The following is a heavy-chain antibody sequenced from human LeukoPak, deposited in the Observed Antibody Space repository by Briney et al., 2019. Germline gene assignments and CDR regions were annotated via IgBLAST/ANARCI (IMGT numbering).Heavy chain of an antibody. CDR2: IKQDGSEK. Sequence: PGGSLRLSCAASGFTFSSYWMSWVRQAPGKGLEWVANIKQDGSEKHYVDSVKGRFTISRDNAKNSLYLQMNSLRAEDTAVYYCARDIVVVVAAYYYYYGMDVWGQGTTVTVSS. D-gene: IGHD2-15*01. CDR1: GFTFSSYW. J-gene: IGHJ6*02. CDR3: ARDIVVVVAAYYYYYGMDV. V-gene: IGHV3-7*05.